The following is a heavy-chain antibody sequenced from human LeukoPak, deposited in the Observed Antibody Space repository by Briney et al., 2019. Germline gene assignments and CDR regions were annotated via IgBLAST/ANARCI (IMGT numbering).Heavy chain of an antibody. J-gene: IGHJ6*03. CDR2: IYSGGST. CDR3: ARVRRALRALPSYYYYYMDV. Sequence: GGSLRLSCAASGFTVSTNYMTWVRQAPGKGLEWVSVIYSGGSTDYADSVKGLFTLSRDKSTNTMYLQMNSLTTEDTSVYYCARVRRALRALPSYYYYYMDVWGKGTTVTVSS. CDR1: GFTVSTNY. D-gene: IGHD3-9*01. V-gene: IGHV3-66*02.